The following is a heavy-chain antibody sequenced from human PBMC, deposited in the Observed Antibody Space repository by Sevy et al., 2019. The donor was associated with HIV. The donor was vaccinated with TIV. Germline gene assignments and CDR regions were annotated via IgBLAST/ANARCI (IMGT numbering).Heavy chain of an antibody. CDR2: FDPEDGET. CDR3: ATAGGIAARAEFGY. V-gene: IGHV1-24*01. J-gene: IGHJ4*02. Sequence: ASVKVSCKVSGYTLTELSMHWVRQAPGKGLEWMGGFDPEDGETIYPQKFQGRVTMTEDTSTDTAYMELSSLRSEDTAVYYCATAGGIAARAEFGYWGQGTLVTVSS. D-gene: IGHD6-6*01. CDR1: GYTLTELS.